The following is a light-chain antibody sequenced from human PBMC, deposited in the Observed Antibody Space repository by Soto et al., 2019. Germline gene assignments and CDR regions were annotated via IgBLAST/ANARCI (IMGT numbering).Light chain of an antibody. CDR2: KAS. CDR3: PLYNFFSEA. Sequence: QINKTPSSLSASVGDRVTITCRASQGSSSYLAWYQQKPGKAPKLLIYKASTLKSGVPSRFSGSGSGTEFTLTISSLQPDDFAPYCCPLYNFFSEAFAQRTKVDIK. CDR1: QGSSSY. V-gene: IGKV1-5*03. J-gene: IGKJ1*01.